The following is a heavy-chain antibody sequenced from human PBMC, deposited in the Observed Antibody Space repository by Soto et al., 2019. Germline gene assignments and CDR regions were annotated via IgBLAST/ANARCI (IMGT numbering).Heavy chain of an antibody. Sequence: SETLSLTCAVYGGSFHGYNWSRIRQPPGEGLEWIGEINHSGSANYNPTFKSRVFISVDMSKNQMSLQLTSVSAADTAVYYCAKGPQTGYYDSGTFYSSVPWGQGTLVTSSS. J-gene: IGHJ5*01. CDR2: INHSGSA. CDR3: AKGPQTGYYDSGTFYSSVP. CDR1: GGSFHGYN. V-gene: IGHV4-34*01. D-gene: IGHD3-10*01.